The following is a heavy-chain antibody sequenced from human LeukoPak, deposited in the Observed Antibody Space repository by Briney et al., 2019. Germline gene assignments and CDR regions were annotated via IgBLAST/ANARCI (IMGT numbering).Heavy chain of an antibody. D-gene: IGHD6-19*01. J-gene: IGHJ4*02. V-gene: IGHV1-69*04. CDR3: ARGYLPVAFDY. CDR1: GGTFSSYA. Sequence: SVKVSCKASGGTFSSYAISWVRQAPGQGLEWMGRIIPILGIANYAQKFQGRVTITADKSTSTAYMELSSLRSEDTAVYYCARGYLPVAFDYWGQGTLVTVSS. CDR2: IIPILGIA.